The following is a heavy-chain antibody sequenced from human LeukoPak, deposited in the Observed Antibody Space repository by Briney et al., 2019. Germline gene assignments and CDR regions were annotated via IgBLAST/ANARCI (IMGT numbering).Heavy chain of an antibody. J-gene: IGHJ4*02. CDR2: INEDGSGT. V-gene: IGHV3-74*01. CDR3: ATVFEH. Sequence: GGSLRLSCAVSGFTLNSNWIHWVRQAPGQGLVWVSHINEDGSGTSYADSVKGRFTISKDDAKNTVYLQMNSLRAEDTAVYYCATVFEHWGQGTLVTVSS. CDR1: GFTLNSNW.